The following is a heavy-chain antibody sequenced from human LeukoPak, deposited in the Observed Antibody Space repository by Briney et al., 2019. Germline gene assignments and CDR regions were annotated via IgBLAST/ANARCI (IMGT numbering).Heavy chain of an antibody. CDR1: GGSISSSSYY. J-gene: IGHJ4*02. CDR3: ARPATYYDSSGYYGTFDY. D-gene: IGHD3-22*01. V-gene: IGHV4-39*01. CDR2: IDYSGST. Sequence: PSETLSLTCTVSGGSISSSSYYWGWIRQPPGKGLEWIGSIDYSGSTYYNPSLKSRVTISVDTSKNQFSLKLSSVTAADTAVYYCARPATYYDSSGYYGTFDYWGQGTLVTVSS.